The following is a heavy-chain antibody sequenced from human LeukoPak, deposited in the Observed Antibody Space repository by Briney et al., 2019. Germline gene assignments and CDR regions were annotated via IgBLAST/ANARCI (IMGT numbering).Heavy chain of an antibody. Sequence: GGSLRLSCAASGFTFSSYEMNWVRQAPGKGLEWVSYISSFGSTIYYADAVKGRFTISRDNSNNTLYLQMNSLRAEDTAVYYCARDRAYGKNYYDYWGQGTLVTVSS. V-gene: IGHV3-48*03. J-gene: IGHJ4*02. CDR1: GFTFSSYE. D-gene: IGHD5-12*01. CDR2: ISSFGSTI. CDR3: ARDRAYGKNYYDY.